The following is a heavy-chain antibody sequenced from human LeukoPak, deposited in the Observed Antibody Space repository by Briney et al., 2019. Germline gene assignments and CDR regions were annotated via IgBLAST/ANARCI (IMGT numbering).Heavy chain of an antibody. V-gene: IGHV4-39*07. CDR2: IYFSGTT. CDR3: ARERSVGYYDSSGYDY. D-gene: IGHD3-22*01. J-gene: IGHJ4*02. Sequence: PSETLSLTCTVSGGSISSSTYYWGWIRQTPGKGLEWIGSIYFSGTTYYNPSLKSRVTISLDTSKKQFSLKLNSVTAADTAVYYCARERSVGYYDSSGYDYWGQGTLVTVSS. CDR1: GGSISSSTYY.